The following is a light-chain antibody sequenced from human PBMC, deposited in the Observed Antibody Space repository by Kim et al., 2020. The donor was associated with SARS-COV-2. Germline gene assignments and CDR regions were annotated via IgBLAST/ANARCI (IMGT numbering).Light chain of an antibody. J-gene: IGLJ1*01. CDR3: SSYTSSSIYV. CDR2: EVS. Sequence: QSDLTQPPSVSGSPGQSVTISCTGTSSDVGSYNRVSWYQQPPGTAPKLMIYEVSNRPSGVPDRFSGSKSGNTASLTISGLQAEDEADYYCSSYTSSSIYVFGTGTKVTVL. V-gene: IGLV2-18*02. CDR1: SSDVGSYNR.